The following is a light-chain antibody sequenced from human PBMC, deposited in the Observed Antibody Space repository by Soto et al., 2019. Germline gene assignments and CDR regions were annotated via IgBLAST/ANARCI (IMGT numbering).Light chain of an antibody. CDR1: QSVSSSY. CDR2: GAS. Sequence: VLTQSPGTLSLSPGERATLSCRASQSVSSSYLAWYQQKPGQAPRLLIYGASSRATGIPDRFSGSGSGTDLTITISSLEPEDFEVYYCQQRSNWTLTFGGGTKVDIK. CDR3: QQRSNWTLT. V-gene: IGKV3D-20*02. J-gene: IGKJ4*01.